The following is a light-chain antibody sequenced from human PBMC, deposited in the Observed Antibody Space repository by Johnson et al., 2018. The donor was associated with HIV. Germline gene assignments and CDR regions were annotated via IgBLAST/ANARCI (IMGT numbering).Light chain of an antibody. CDR2: ENN. Sequence: QSVLTQSPSVSAAPGQKVTISCSGSTSNIGNNYVSWYQQFPGTAPKLLIYENNKRPSGIPDRFSGSQSGTSATLGITGLQTGEEADYYCGTRDSSLSAYYIFGTGTKISVL. J-gene: IGLJ1*01. V-gene: IGLV1-51*02. CDR1: TSNIGNNY. CDR3: GTRDSSLSAYYI.